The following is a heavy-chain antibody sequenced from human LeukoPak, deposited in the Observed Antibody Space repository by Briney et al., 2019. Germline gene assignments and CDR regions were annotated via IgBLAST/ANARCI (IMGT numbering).Heavy chain of an antibody. J-gene: IGHJ3*01. D-gene: IGHD4-17*01. V-gene: IGHV4-4*07. CDR2: LRTTGST. Sequence: SETLSLTCTVSGGSMSNFYWGWLRQPAEKGLERIGRLRTTGSTNYNPSLQTRVTMSLDTSKKQFSLKLSSVTAADTAVYYCARSDYGADPTYDAFDLWGQGTMVTVSS. CDR1: GGSMSNFY. CDR3: ARSDYGADPTYDAFDL.